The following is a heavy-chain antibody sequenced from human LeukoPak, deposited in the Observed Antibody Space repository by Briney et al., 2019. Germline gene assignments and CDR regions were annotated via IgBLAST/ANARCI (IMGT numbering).Heavy chain of an antibody. J-gene: IGHJ6*03. V-gene: IGHV3-30*02. CDR3: ARKAYCSGGSCYGSADYIYFDV. CDR1: GFTFTDFG. D-gene: IGHD2-15*01. Sequence: AETLRFTCAASGFTFTDFGLHWIPQAPGKGLEWVSFIPHDGSNKYYADTVKGRFTIDRDDSTNTVYLEKSPLRADDTAVSFCARKAYCSGGSCYGSADYIYFDVWGKGTTVTVSS. CDR2: IPHDGSNK.